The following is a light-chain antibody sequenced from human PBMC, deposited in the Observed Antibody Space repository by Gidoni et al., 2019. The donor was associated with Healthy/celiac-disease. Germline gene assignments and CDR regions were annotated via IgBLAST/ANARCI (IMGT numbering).Light chain of an antibody. Sequence: DVVMTQTPLSQPVTRGQQASISCRSSQSLVYSYGNTYLNWFPQSPGRSPRRLIFNVSTLDSGVPDRCSCSGSGTYFTLKILRVEAEDVGVYYCMQGTHCPGTYGQXTKVEIK. CDR3: MQGTHCPGT. V-gene: IGKV2-30*01. CDR2: NVS. J-gene: IGKJ1*01. CDR1: QSLVYSYGNTY.